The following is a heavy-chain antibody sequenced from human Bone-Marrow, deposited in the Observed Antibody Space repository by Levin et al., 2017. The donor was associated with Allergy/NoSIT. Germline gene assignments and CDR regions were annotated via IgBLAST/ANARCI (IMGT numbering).Heavy chain of an antibody. J-gene: IGHJ4*02. V-gene: IGHV3-9*01. D-gene: IGHD6-6*01. CDR1: GFTFDDYT. Sequence: LSLPCAASGFTFDDYTMHWVRQTPGKGLEWVSRINWDGSSIVYADSVKGRFTISRDNAKNSLFLHMNSLRAEDTAFYYCAKTFYSSSSSGYFDYWGRGTQVTVSS. CDR3: AKTFYSSSSSGYFDY. CDR2: INWDGSSI.